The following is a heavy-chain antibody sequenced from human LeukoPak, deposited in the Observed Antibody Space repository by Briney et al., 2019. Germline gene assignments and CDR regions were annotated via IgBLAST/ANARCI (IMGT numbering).Heavy chain of an antibody. Sequence: PGGSLRLSCAASGFTFSSYWMNWVRQAPGKGLEWVSSISSSSSYIYYADSVKGRFTISRDNAKNSLYLQMNSLRAEDTAVYYCARAIGFGVVIIGAFDIWGQGTMVTVSS. V-gene: IGHV3-21*01. D-gene: IGHD3-3*01. CDR1: GFTFSSYW. CDR3: ARAIGFGVVIIGAFDI. J-gene: IGHJ3*02. CDR2: ISSSSSYI.